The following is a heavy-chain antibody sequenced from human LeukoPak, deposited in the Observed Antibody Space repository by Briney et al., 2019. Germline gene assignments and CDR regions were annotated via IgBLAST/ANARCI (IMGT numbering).Heavy chain of an antibody. CDR2: IYTSGST. J-gene: IGHJ4*02. D-gene: IGHD3-22*01. V-gene: IGHV4-4*07. CDR3: ARGTYYYDSSGYSFFDY. Sequence: SETLSLTCTVSGGSISSYYWSWIRQPAGKGLEWIGRIYTSGSTNYNPSLKSRVTISADKSKNQFSLKLSSVTAADTAVYYCARGTYYYDSSGYSFFDYWGQGTLVTVSS. CDR1: GGSISSYY.